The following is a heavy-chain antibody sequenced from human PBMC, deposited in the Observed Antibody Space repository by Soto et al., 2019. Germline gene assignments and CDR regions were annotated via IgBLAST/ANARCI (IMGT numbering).Heavy chain of an antibody. Sequence: TSNMSGDSYSISTYSWSWIRQPPGKALQWIGFIYQSGVTSYNPSLASRVSISLDRSNNQCSLKLKSVTAADTAVYFCAGMPYTSGLRFDPWGPGTLVTGSS. D-gene: IGHD6-19*01. CDR1: GDSYSISTYS. J-gene: IGHJ5*02. CDR3: AGMPYTSGLRFDP. V-gene: IGHV4-30-2*01. CDR2: IYQSGVT.